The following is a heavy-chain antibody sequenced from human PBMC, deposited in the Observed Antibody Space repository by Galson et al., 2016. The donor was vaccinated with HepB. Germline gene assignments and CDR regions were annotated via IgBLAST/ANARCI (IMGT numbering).Heavy chain of an antibody. D-gene: IGHD3-22*01. Sequence: SLRLSCAASGFTFRSHAMSWVRQAPGRGLEWVSSITAGSTSTFYADSVKGRFTMSRDNSKNTLYLQMNSLRAEDTAIYYCARDPASFYYDGRFHPHDYWGQGTLVTVSA. J-gene: IGHJ4*02. CDR2: ITAGSTST. CDR1: GFTFRSHA. V-gene: IGHV3-23*01. CDR3: ARDPASFYYDGRFHPHDY.